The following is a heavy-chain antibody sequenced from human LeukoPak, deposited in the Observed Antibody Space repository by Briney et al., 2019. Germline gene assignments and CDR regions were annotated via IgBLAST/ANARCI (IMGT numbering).Heavy chain of an antibody. CDR2: ISGSGGST. Sequence: GGSLRLSCAASGFTFSSYAMSWVRLAPGKGLEWVSAISGSGGSTYYADSVKGRFTISRDNSKNTLYLQMNSLRAEDTAVYYCAKGRQWLVSGLVDYWGQGTLVTVSS. CDR3: AKGRQWLVSGLVDY. D-gene: IGHD6-19*01. CDR1: GFTFSSYA. J-gene: IGHJ4*02. V-gene: IGHV3-23*01.